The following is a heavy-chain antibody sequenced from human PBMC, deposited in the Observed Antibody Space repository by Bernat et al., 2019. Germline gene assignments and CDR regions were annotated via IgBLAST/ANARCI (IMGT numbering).Heavy chain of an antibody. V-gene: IGHV4-39*01. CDR1: GGSISSSSYY. J-gene: IGHJ3*02. Sequence: QLQLQESGPGLVKPSETLSLTCTVSGGSISSSSYYWGWIRQPPGKGLEWIGSIYYSGSTYYNPSLKSRVTISVDTSKNQFSLKLSSVTAADTAVYYCARHPTEMATTPDAFDIWGQGTMVTVSS. CDR3: ARHPTEMATTPDAFDI. D-gene: IGHD5-24*01. CDR2: IYYSGST.